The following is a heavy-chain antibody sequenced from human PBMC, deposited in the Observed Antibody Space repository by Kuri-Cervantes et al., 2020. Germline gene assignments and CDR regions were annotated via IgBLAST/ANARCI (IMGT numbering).Heavy chain of an antibody. J-gene: IGHJ4*02. CDR2: IYWNDNK. CDR1: GFALSTSGVG. V-gene: IGHV2-5*01. Sequence: SGPTLVKPTQTLTLTCTFSGFALSTSGVGVSWIRQPPGKALEWLALIYWNDNKRYSPSLKSRLTITKDTSKNQVVLTMTNMDPVDTATYYCAHGPIWEGFDYWGQGTLVTVSS. D-gene: IGHD1-26*01. CDR3: AHGPIWEGFDY.